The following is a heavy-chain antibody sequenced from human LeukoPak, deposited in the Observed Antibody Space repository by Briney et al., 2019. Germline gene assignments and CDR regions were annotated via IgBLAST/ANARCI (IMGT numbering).Heavy chain of an antibody. CDR2: ISSSGSTI. D-gene: IGHD3-22*01. Sequence: QPGGSLRLPCAASGFTFSSYEMNWVRQAPGKGLKWVSYISSSGSTIYYADSVKGRFTISRDNAKNSLYLQMNSLRAEDTAVYYCAREPYYYDSSGSNYYYYGMDVWGQGTTVTVSS. CDR3: AREPYYYDSSGSNYYYYGMDV. J-gene: IGHJ6*02. V-gene: IGHV3-48*03. CDR1: GFTFSSYE.